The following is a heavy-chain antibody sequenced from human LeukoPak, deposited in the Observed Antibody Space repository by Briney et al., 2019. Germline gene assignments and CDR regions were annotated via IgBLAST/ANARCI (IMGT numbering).Heavy chain of an antibody. D-gene: IGHD5-18*01. CDR2: ISGSGGST. CDR1: GFTFSSYG. Sequence: PGGSLRLSCAASGFTFSSYGMSWVRQAPGKGLEWVSAISGSGGSTYYADSVKGRFTISRDNSKNTLYLQMNSLRAEDTAVYYCAKGDSYGYGYYFDYWGQGTLVTVSS. V-gene: IGHV3-23*01. CDR3: AKGDSYGYGYYFDY. J-gene: IGHJ4*02.